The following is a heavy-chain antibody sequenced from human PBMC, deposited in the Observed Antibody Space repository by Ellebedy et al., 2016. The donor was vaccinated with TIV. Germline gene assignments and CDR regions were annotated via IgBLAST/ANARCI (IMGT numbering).Heavy chain of an antibody. CDR3: ARDLVGATPVHY. J-gene: IGHJ4*02. CDR1: GYTFTSYG. Sequence: AASVKVSCKASGYTFTSYGISWVRQAPGQGLEWMGWISAYNGNTNYAQKLQGRVTMTTDTSTSTVHMELRSLRSDDTAVCYCARDLVGATPVHYWGQGTLVTVSS. D-gene: IGHD1-26*01. CDR2: ISAYNGNT. V-gene: IGHV1-18*01.